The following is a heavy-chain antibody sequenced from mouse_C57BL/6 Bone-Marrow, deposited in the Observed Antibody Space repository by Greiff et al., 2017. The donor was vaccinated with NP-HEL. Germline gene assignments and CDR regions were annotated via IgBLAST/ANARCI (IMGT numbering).Heavy chain of an antibody. CDR1: GFSLTSYG. V-gene: IGHV2-5*01. J-gene: IGHJ4*01. Sequence: VQRVESGPGLVQPSQSLSITCTVSGFSLTSYGVHWVRQSPGKGLEWLGVIWRGGSTDYNAAFTSRLSITKDNSKSQVFFKMNSLQADDTAIYYCALPQNSDPHYAMDYWGQGTSVTVSS. D-gene: IGHD6-1*01. CDR3: ALPQNSDPHYAMDY. CDR2: IWRGGST.